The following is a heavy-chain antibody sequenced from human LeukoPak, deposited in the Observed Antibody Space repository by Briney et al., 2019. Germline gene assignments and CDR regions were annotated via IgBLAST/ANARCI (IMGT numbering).Heavy chain of an antibody. Sequence: GGSLRLSCTASGFSLNNYDMNGVRQAPGKGLEWVTLLSGRSVVTQLADSVKGRFTISRDNSKNTLYLQMNSLRAEDTAVYYCAKKRSPGEGGNSFDYWGPGTLVTVSS. CDR3: AKKRSPGEGGNSFDY. D-gene: IGHD3-10*01. J-gene: IGHJ4*02. V-gene: IGHV3-23*01. CDR2: LSGRSVVT. CDR1: GFSLNNYD.